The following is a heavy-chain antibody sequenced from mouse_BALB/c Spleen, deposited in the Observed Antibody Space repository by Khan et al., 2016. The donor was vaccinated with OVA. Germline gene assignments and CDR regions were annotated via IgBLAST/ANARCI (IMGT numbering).Heavy chain of an antibody. V-gene: IGHV9-1*02. Sequence: QIQLVQSGPELKKPGETVKISCKASGYTFTNYGMNWVKQAPGKGLKWMGWINTYTGEPTYADDFKGRFAFSLVTSASTAYLQINNLKNEDMATYFCTRRISYCALDYWRQGTSVTVSS. J-gene: IGHJ4*01. CDR2: INTYTGEP. CDR3: TRRISYCALDY. D-gene: IGHD2-4*01. CDR1: GYTFTNYG.